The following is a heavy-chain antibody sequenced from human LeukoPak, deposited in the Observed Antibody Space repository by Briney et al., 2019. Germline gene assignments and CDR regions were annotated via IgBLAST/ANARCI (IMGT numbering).Heavy chain of an antibody. CDR3: AKDFDYSGYDLGY. CDR1: GFIFSSYG. Sequence: RGRSLRLSCAASGFIFSSYGMHWVRQSPGKGLEWVAVISYDGSNKYYADSVKGRFTISRDNSKNTLYLQMNSLRAEDTAVYYCAKDFDYSGYDLGYWGQGTLVTVSS. CDR2: ISYDGSNK. D-gene: IGHD5-12*01. J-gene: IGHJ4*02. V-gene: IGHV3-30*18.